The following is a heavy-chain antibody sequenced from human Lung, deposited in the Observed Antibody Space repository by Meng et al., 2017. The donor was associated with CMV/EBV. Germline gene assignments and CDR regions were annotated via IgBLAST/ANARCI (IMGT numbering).Heavy chain of an antibody. CDR2: INKDGRFT. CDR1: GFTLSRYW. V-gene: IGHV3-74*01. D-gene: IGHD3-10*01. Sequence: ESXKISCVASGFTLSRYWMHWVRQVPGKGLVWVSRINKDGRFTNHADSVKGRFTISRDNATNTLFLQMRGLRAVDTAVYSCTRDLAGRGDYWRPEPLVTVSS. CDR3: TRDLAGRGDY. J-gene: IGHJ4*02.